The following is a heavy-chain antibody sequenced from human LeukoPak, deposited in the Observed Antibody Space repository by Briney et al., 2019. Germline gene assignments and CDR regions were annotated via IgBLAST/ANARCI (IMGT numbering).Heavy chain of an antibody. Sequence: TSETLSLTCTVSGGSISSYYWSWIRQPPGKGLEWIGYIYYSGSTNYNPSLKSRVTISVDTSKNQFSLKLSSVTAADTAVYYCARSDLVGYSYGYDYWGQGTLVTVSS. CDR1: GGSISSYY. CDR2: IYYSGST. V-gene: IGHV4-59*08. CDR3: ARSDLVGYSYGYDY. D-gene: IGHD5-18*01. J-gene: IGHJ4*02.